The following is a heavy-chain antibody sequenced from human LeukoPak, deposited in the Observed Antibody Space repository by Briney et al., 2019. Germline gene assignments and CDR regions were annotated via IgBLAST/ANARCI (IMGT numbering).Heavy chain of an antibody. Sequence: GGSLRLSCTASGFTFGDYAMSWVRQAPGKGLEWVGFIRSKAYGGTTEYAASVKGRFTISRDDSKSIAYLQMNSLKTEDTAVYYCTSQKQWLDGPTDYWGQGTLVTVSS. J-gene: IGHJ4*02. V-gene: IGHV3-49*04. CDR3: TSQKQWLDGPTDY. CDR2: IRSKAYGGTT. D-gene: IGHD6-19*01. CDR1: GFTFGDYA.